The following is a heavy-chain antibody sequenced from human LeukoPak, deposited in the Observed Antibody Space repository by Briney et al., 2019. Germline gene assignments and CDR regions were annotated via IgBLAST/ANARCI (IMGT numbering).Heavy chain of an antibody. CDR3: AKSWGILSSSWYLSFDN. J-gene: IGHJ4*02. D-gene: IGHD6-13*01. CDR1: AFIFSGHW. V-gene: IGHV3-7*03. Sequence: GGSLRLSCGGSAFIFSGHWMNWVRQTPGKGLEWVASIKEDGSERQYVDSVKGRFSISRDNTKGSLFLQLNSLRAEDTAAYFCAKSWGILSSSWYLSFDNWGQGILVSVSS. CDR2: IKEDGSER.